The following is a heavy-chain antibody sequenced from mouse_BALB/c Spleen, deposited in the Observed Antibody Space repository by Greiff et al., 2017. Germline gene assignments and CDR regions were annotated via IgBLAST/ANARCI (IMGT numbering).Heavy chain of an antibody. CDR1: GYTFTDYW. V-gene: IGHV1-69*01. CDR3: ARRDRYDRRVFDY. Sequence: QVHVKQPGAELVMPGASVKMSCKASGYTFTDYWMHWVKQRPGQGLEWIGAIDTSDSYTSYNQKFKGKATLTVDESSSTAYMQLSSLTSEDSAVYYCARRDRYDRRVFDYWGQGTTLTVSS. CDR2: IDTSDSYT. J-gene: IGHJ2*01. D-gene: IGHD2-14*01.